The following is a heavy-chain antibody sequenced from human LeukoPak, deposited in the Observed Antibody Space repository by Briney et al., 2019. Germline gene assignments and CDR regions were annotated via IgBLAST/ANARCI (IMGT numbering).Heavy chain of an antibody. V-gene: IGHV1-69*05. CDR2: IIPIFGTA. Sequence: SVKVSCKASGGTFSSYAISWVRQAPGQGLEWMGGIIPIFGTANNAQKFWGRVTHTTDTSTSTAYMELRSMRSDATAVYYCASETPHCSSTSCYGYYYGMDVWGQGTTVTVSS. CDR1: GGTFSSYA. J-gene: IGHJ6*02. CDR3: ASETPHCSSTSCYGYYYGMDV. D-gene: IGHD2-2*01.